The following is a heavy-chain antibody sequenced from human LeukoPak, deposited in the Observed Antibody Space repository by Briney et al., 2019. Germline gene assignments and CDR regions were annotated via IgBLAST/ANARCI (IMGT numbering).Heavy chain of an antibody. V-gene: IGHV3-7*01. CDR1: GFTFSSYW. J-gene: IGHJ4*02. Sequence: GGSLRLSCAASGFTFSSYWMSWVRQAPGKGLEWVANIKQDGSEKYYVDSVKGRFTISGDNAKNSLFLQMNSLRAEDTAVYYCARDKYYGDSYFHYWGQGTLVTVSS. CDR2: IKQDGSEK. D-gene: IGHD4-17*01. CDR3: ARDKYYGDSYFHY.